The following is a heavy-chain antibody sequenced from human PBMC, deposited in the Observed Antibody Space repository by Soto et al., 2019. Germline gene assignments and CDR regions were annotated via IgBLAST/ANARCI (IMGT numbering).Heavy chain of an antibody. Sequence: QLVQYAAEVKKPDSSVKDSCKASESIFTNSGVTWVRQAPGQGLEWMGGINHTLGTTHYAQRFQGRLTIYADESMTLVNMGLSNLTPDDTALYYCARLRSDCGGGPCSGSFWGQGTLVTVSS. CDR2: INHTLGTT. J-gene: IGHJ4*02. CDR1: ESIFTNSG. CDR3: ARLRSDCGGGPCSGSF. D-gene: IGHD2-21*01. V-gene: IGHV1-69*01.